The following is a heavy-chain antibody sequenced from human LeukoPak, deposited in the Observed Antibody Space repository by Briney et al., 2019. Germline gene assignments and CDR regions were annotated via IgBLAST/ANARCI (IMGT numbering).Heavy chain of an antibody. J-gene: IGHJ3*02. CDR3: ARGGGITIFGVVYDAFDI. Sequence: GASVKVSCKASGYTFTGYYMHWVRQAPGQGLEWMGWINPNSGGTNYAQKFQGRVTMTRDTSISTAYMELSGLRSDDTAVYYCARGGGITIFGVVYDAFDIWGQGTMVTVSS. V-gene: IGHV1-2*02. CDR1: GYTFTGYY. CDR2: INPNSGGT. D-gene: IGHD3-3*01.